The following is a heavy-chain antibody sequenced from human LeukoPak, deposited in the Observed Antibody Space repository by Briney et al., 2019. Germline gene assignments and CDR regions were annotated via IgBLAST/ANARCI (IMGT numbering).Heavy chain of an antibody. CDR3: ARESDYFYALDV. Sequence: RSLRLSCDASGFTFNSYGMHWVRQTPGKGLEWVAVISYDGSNKYYRDSVKGRFTISRDNSKNTLYLQMNSLRVDDTAVYYCARESDYFYALDVWGQGTTVTVSS. V-gene: IGHV3-33*01. CDR1: GFTFNSYG. J-gene: IGHJ6*02. CDR2: ISYDGSNK.